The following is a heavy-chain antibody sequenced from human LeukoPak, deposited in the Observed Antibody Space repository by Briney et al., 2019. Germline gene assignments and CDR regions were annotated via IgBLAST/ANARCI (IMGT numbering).Heavy chain of an antibody. CDR3: ARSIGSYQLLRGVMDV. J-gene: IGHJ6*04. V-gene: IGHV4-39*01. D-gene: IGHD2-2*01. CDR1: GGSISSSSYY. Sequence: SETLSLTCTVSGGSISSSSYYWGWLRQPPGKGLEWIGSIYYSGSTYYNPSLKSRVTISVDTSKNQFSLKLSSVTAADTAVYYCARSIGSYQLLRGVMDVWGKGTTVTVSS. CDR2: IYYSGST.